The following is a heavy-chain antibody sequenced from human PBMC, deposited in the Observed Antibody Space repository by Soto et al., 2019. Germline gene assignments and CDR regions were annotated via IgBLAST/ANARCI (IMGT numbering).Heavy chain of an antibody. CDR2: IYSSGST. CDR1: GGDISTYY. V-gene: IGHV4-4*07. Sequence: QVQLQESGPGLVKPSETLSLTCTVSGGDISTYYWTWIRQPAGKGLEWIGRIYSSGSTKYNPSLKSRVTMSLDTYKNQYSLRLSSVTAADTAVYYCARGQRFSDWFDPLGQGTLVTVSS. J-gene: IGHJ5*02. D-gene: IGHD3-3*01. CDR3: ARGQRFSDWFDP.